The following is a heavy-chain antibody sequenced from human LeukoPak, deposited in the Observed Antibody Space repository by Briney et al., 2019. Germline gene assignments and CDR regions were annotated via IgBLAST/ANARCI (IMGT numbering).Heavy chain of an antibody. Sequence: SETLSLTCAVYGGSFSGYYWSWIRQPPGKGLEWIGEINHSGSTNYNPSLKSRVTISVDTSKNQFSLKLSSVTAADTAVYYCARHGPYCSSTSCCYYYYMDVWGKGTTVTISS. CDR2: INHSGST. J-gene: IGHJ6*03. CDR3: ARHGPYCSSTSCCYYYYMDV. V-gene: IGHV4-34*01. D-gene: IGHD2-2*01. CDR1: GGSFSGYY.